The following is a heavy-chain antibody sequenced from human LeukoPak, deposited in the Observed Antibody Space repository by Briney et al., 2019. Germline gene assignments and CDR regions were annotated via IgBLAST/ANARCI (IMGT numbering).Heavy chain of an antibody. V-gene: IGHV3-48*01. CDR2: ITLSSSTI. D-gene: IGHD6-13*01. Sequence: GGSLRLSCAASGFTFSNYNMNWVRPAPGKGLEWGSYITLSSSTIYYADSVKGRFTISRDNAKNSLSLQMNSLRAEDTAVYYCARETPQSSSWTAFDYWGQGTLVTVSS. CDR3: ARETPQSSSWTAFDY. CDR1: GFTFSNYN. J-gene: IGHJ4*02.